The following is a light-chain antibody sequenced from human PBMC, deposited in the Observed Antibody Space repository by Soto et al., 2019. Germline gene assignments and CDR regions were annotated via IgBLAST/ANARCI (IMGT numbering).Light chain of an antibody. CDR3: QSADTSGIYYV. CDR2: KDT. V-gene: IGLV3-25*02. CDR1: ALPKQH. J-gene: IGLJ1*01. Sequence: SYELTQPPSVSVSPGQTARITCSGDALPKQHAYWYQQKPGQAPVLVIYKDTERPSGIPERFSGSNSGTTVTLTISGVQAEDEADYYCQSADTSGIYYVFGPGTKVTVL.